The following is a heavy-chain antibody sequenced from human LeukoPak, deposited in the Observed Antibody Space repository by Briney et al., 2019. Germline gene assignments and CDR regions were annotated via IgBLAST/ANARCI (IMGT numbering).Heavy chain of an antibody. V-gene: IGHV4-39*01. Sequence: SETLSLPCTVSGGSISSSSYYWGWIRQPPGKGLEWIGSIYYSGSTYYNPSLKSRVTISIATSKNQFSLKLSSVTAADTAVYYCARQGEDPIPPEIDYWGQGTLVTVSS. CDR1: GGSISSSSYY. CDR3: ARQGEDPIPPEIDY. CDR2: IYYSGST. D-gene: IGHD3-16*01. J-gene: IGHJ4*02.